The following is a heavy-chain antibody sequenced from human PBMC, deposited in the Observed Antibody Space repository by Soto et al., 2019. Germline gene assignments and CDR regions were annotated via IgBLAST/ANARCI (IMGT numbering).Heavy chain of an antibody. CDR2: IWYDGSNK. CDR3: ARDTPTPYDFWSGSPKGDYYGMDV. D-gene: IGHD3-3*01. V-gene: IGHV3-33*01. J-gene: IGHJ6*02. Sequence: GGSLRLSCAASGFTFSSYGMHWVRQAPGKGLEWVAVIWYDGSNKYYADSVKGRFTISRDNSKNTLYLQMNSLRSEDTAVYYCARDTPTPYDFWSGSPKGDYYGMDVWGQGTTVTVSS. CDR1: GFTFSSYG.